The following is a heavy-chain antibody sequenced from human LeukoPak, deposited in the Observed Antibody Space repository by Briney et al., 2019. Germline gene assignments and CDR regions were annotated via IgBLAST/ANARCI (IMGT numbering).Heavy chain of an antibody. CDR2: ISSSGSTI. V-gene: IGHV3-48*03. CDR1: GFTFSSYE. J-gene: IGHJ5*02. D-gene: IGHD1-14*01. CDR3: ARELATLTFATA. Sequence: PGGSLRLSCAASGFTFSSYEMNWVRQAPGKGLEWVSYISSSGSTIYYADSVKGRFTISRDNAKNSLYLQMNSLRAEDTAVYYCARELATLTFATAWGQGTLVTVSS.